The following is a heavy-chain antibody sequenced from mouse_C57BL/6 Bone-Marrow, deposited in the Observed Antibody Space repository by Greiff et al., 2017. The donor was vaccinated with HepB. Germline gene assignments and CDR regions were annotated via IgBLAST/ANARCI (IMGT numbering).Heavy chain of an antibody. D-gene: IGHD2-10*01. CDR1: GFNIKDDY. CDR3: TTPSYSLDY. V-gene: IGHV14-4*01. Sequence: EVQGVESGAELVRPGASVKLSCTASGFNIKDDYMHWVKQRPEQGLEWIGWIDPENGDTEYASKFQGKATITAYTSSNTAYLQLSSLTSEDTAVYYCTTPSYSLDYWGQGTTLTVSS. J-gene: IGHJ2*01. CDR2: IDPENGDT.